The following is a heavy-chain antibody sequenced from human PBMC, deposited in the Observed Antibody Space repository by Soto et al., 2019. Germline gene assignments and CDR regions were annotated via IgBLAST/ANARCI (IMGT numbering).Heavy chain of an antibody. CDR1: GDSVSSSNYY. D-gene: IGHD3-10*01. V-gene: IGHV4-39*01. CDR3: ESPASRYGSVRGVYVPWHHY. J-gene: IGHJ4*02. CDR2: IYYSVST. Sequence: SETLSLTCIVSGDSVSSSNYYWGWIRQPPGKGLEWIGNIYYSVSTYYNPSLKGRVTISVDTSKNQFSLKLNSVTAADTAVYYCESPASRYGSVRGVYVPWHHYWGQGTLLTISS.